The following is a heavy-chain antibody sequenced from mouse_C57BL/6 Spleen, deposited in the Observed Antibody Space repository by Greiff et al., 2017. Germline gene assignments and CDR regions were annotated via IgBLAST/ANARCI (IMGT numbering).Heavy chain of an antibody. J-gene: IGHJ2*01. Sequence: VQLQQSGAELVRPGASVTLSCKASGYTFTDYEMHWVKQTPVHGLEWIGAIDPETGGTAYNQKFKGKAIRTADKSSSTAYMELRSLTSEDSAVYYCTRRGIRRYFDYWGQGTTLTVSS. CDR2: IDPETGGT. CDR3: TRRGIRRYFDY. CDR1: GYTFTDYE. V-gene: IGHV1-15*01.